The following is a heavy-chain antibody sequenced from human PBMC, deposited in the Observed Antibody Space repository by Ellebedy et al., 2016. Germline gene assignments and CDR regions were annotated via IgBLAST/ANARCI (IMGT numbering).Heavy chain of an antibody. J-gene: IGHJ3*02. CDR1: GFTFSSYW. CDR3: ARDLQRGFDI. CDR2: ISSDGSNT. Sequence: GESLKISXAASGFTFSSYWMHWVRQAPGKGLVWVSRISSDGSNTIYADSVKGRFTISRDNAKNTLYLQMNSLRAEDTAVYYCARDLQRGFDIWGQGTMVTVSS. D-gene: IGHD6-25*01. V-gene: IGHV3-74*01.